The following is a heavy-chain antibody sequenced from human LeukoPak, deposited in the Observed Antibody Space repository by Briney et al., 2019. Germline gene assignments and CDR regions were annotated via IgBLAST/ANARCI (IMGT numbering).Heavy chain of an antibody. CDR3: ARDQTQVVVPTIFDY. CDR1: GFTFSSYS. Sequence: PGGSLRLSCAASGFTFSSYSMNWVRQAPGKGLEWVSYISSSSSTIYYADSVKGRFTISRGNAKNSLYLQMNRLRAEDTAVYYCARDQTQVVVPTIFDYCGHGALVTVSS. V-gene: IGHV3-48*04. D-gene: IGHD2-15*01. CDR2: ISSSSSTI. J-gene: IGHJ4*01.